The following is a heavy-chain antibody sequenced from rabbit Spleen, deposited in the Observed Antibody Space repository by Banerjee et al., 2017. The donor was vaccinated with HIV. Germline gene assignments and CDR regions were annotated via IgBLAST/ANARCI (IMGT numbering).Heavy chain of an antibody. J-gene: IGHJ6*01. Sequence: QQQLVESGGGLVKPGASLTLTCTASGFSFSNKAVMCWVRQAPGKGLEWIGCTGTGSGSTYYASWAKGRFTISKTSSTTVTLQMTSLTAADTATYFCARDTGSSFSSYGMDLWGPGTLVTVS. CDR1: GFSFSNKAV. D-gene: IGHD8-1*01. CDR2: TGTGSGST. V-gene: IGHV1S45*01. CDR3: ARDTGSSFSSYGMDL.